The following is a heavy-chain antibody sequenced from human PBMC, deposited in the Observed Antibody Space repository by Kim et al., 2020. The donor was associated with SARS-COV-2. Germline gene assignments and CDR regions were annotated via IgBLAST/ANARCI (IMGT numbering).Heavy chain of an antibody. Sequence: TYAATVQGRFNIPRDNARTTLYVQMNSLSPEDTAVYYCAKSRYFYGMDVWGQGTTVTVSS. V-gene: IGHV3-74*03. J-gene: IGHJ6*02. CDR3: AKSRYFYGMDV. D-gene: IGHD1-20*01.